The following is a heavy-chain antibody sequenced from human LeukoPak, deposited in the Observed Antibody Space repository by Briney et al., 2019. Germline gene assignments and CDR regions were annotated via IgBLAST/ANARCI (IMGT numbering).Heavy chain of an antibody. J-gene: IGHJ4*02. CDR3: AKDFSSGYYYFDS. CDR1: GFTFDDYA. V-gene: IGHV3-9*01. D-gene: IGHD3-22*01. CDR2: INWNSGSK. Sequence: GGSLRLSCAASGFTFDDYAMHWVRQAPGKGLEWVSGINWNSGSKHYADSVKGRFTISRDNAKNSLYLQMNSLRAEDTALYYCAKDFSSGYYYFDSWGQGTLVTVSS.